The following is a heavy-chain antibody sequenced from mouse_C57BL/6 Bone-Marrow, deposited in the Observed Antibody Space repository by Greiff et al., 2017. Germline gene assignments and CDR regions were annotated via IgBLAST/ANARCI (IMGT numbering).Heavy chain of an antibody. CDR1: GFTFSDYY. Sequence: EVKLVESEGGLVQPGSSMKLSCTASGFTFSDYYMAWVRQVPEKGLEWVANINYDGSSTYYLDSLKGRFIISRDTAKNILYLQMSSLKSEDTATYYCARDFTRVVAADYDMDFWGQGTSVTVSS. J-gene: IGHJ4*01. D-gene: IGHD1-1*01. CDR2: INYDGSST. CDR3: ARDFTRVVAADYDMDF. V-gene: IGHV5-16*01.